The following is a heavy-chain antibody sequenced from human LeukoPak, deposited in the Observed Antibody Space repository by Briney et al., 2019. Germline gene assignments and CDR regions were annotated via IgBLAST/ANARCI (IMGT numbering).Heavy chain of an antibody. Sequence: SSETLSLTCTVSGGSISSYYWSWIRQPPGKGLEWIGYIHYSGSTHYNPSLKSRVTISVDTSKNQFSLKLNSVTAADTAVYYCARDYDVLTAYPPTQLFDPWGQGTLVTVSS. D-gene: IGHD3-9*01. CDR2: IHYSGST. CDR3: ARDYDVLTAYPPTQLFDP. J-gene: IGHJ5*02. V-gene: IGHV4-59*12. CDR1: GGSISSYY.